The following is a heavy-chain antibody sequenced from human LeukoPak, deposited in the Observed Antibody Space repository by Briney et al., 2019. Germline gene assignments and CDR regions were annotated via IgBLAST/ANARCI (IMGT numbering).Heavy chain of an antibody. V-gene: IGHV3-66*01. D-gene: IGHD2-2*01. CDR2: IYSGGST. CDR3: AKLTMPWDFDY. CDR1: EFSVGSNY. J-gene: IGHJ4*02. Sequence: PGGSLRLSCAASEFSVGSNYMTWVRQAPGKGLEGVSLIYSGGSTYYADSVKGRFTISRDNSKNTLYLQMNSLRAEDTAVYYCAKLTMPWDFDYWGQGTLVTVSS.